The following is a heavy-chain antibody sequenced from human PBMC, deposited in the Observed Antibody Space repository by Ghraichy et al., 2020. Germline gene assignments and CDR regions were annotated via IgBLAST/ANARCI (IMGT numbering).Heavy chain of an antibody. Sequence: SETLSLTCTVSDSSISSSHYYWGWIRQPPGKGLEWIVNIYYSGNTYYNPSLKSRVTISIDTFEGQFSLRLKSVTGADTAHYYCARQAGDILTGYYWAVWGQGTTVTVSS. D-gene: IGHD3-9*01. CDR3: ARQAGDILTGYYWAV. CDR1: DSSISSSHYY. V-gene: IGHV4-39*01. J-gene: IGHJ6*02. CDR2: IYYSGNT.